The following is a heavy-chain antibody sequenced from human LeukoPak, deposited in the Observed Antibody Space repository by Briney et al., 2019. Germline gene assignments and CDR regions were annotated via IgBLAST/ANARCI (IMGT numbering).Heavy chain of an antibody. V-gene: IGHV1-2*02. CDR3: ARGDSSGWPSTMYYYYYYMDV. J-gene: IGHJ6*03. D-gene: IGHD6-19*01. CDR2: INPNSGGT. CDR1: GYTFTGYY. Sequence: ASVKVSCKASGYTFTGYYMHWVRQAPGQGLEWMGWINPNSGGTNYAQKFQGRVTMTRDTSISTAYMELSSLRSEDTAVYYCARGDSSGWPSTMYYYYYYMDVWGKGTTVTISS.